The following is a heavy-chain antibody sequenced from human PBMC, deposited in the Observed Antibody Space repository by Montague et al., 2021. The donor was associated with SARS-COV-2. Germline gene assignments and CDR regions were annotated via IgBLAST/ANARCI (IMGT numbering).Heavy chain of an antibody. J-gene: IGHJ4*02. V-gene: IGHV3-21*03. Sequence: SLRLSCAASGFTLSNYNMNWIRQAPGKGLEWVSSVSYSSTYTYYADPVKGRFSISRDNAQNSLSLQMNNLRADDTAVYYCVRDQSPMGFDYWGQGTLVTVSS. CDR3: VRDQSPMGFDY. CDR1: GFTLSNYN. CDR2: VSYSSTYT. D-gene: IGHD5-24*01.